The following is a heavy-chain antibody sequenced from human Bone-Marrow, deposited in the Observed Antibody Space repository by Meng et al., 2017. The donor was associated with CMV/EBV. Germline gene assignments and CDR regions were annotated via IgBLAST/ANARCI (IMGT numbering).Heavy chain of an antibody. V-gene: IGHV3-21*01. CDR1: GFTFSSYS. J-gene: IGHJ5*02. D-gene: IGHD6-19*01. Sequence: GESLKISCAASGFTFSSYSMNWVRQAPGKGLEWVSSISSSSSYIYYADSVKGRFTISRDNSKNTLYVQMNSLRAEDTAVYYCAKDVSGWSFLSSSWFDPWGQGTLVTVSS. CDR2: ISSSSSYI. CDR3: AKDVSGWSFLSSSWFDP.